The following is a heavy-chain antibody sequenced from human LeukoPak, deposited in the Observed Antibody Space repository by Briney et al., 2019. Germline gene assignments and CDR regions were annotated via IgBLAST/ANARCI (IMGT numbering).Heavy chain of an antibody. CDR2: KYYRYTWYN. Sequence: RTLSLTCAISGDSVSSNSVTWNWLRQSPSRGLEWLGRKYYRYTWYNDYAVSVRGRITVNPDTSKNQFSLHLNSVTPEDTAVYYCARRLTQYDCFDPWGQGILVTVSS. V-gene: IGHV6-1*01. D-gene: IGHD2-2*01. CDR1: GDSVSSNSVT. J-gene: IGHJ5*02. CDR3: ARRLTQYDCFDP.